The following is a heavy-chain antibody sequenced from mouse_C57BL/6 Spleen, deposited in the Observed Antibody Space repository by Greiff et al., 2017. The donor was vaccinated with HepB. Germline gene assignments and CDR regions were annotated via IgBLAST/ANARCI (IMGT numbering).Heavy chain of an antibody. Sequence: QVQLQQSGAELVRPGTSVKVSCKASGYAFTNYLIEWVKQRPGQGLEWIGVINPGSGGTNYNEKFKGKATLTADKSSSTAYMQLSSLTSEDSAVYVCARDLGYDYDRFAYWGQGTLVTVSA. CDR3: ARDLGYDYDRFAY. V-gene: IGHV1-54*01. J-gene: IGHJ3*01. CDR2: INPGSGGT. D-gene: IGHD2-4*01. CDR1: GYAFTNYL.